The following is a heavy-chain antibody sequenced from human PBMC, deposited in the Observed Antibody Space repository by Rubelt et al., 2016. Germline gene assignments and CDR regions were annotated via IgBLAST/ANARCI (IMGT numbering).Heavy chain of an antibody. CDR1: SSYG. V-gene: IGHV3-33*06. Sequence: SSYGMHWVRQAPGKGLEWVAVIWYDGSNKYYADSVKGRFTISRDNSKNTLYLQMNSLRAEDTAVYYCAKVGAHYDILTGYYPYYYYYYMDVWGKGTTVTVSS. CDR2: IWYDGSNK. J-gene: IGHJ6*03. D-gene: IGHD3-9*01. CDR3: AKVGAHYDILTGYYPYYYYYYMDV.